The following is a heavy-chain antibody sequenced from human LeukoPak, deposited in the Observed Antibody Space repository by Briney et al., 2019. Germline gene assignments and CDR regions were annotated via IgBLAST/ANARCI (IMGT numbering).Heavy chain of an antibody. V-gene: IGHV3-7*01. J-gene: IGHJ6*03. CDR3: ARRFLEKSGAYYYYYYMDV. CDR1: GFTFSSYW. D-gene: IGHD3-3*01. Sequence: GGSLRLSCAASGFTFSSYWMSWVRQAPGKGLEWVANIKQDGSEKYYVDSVKGRFTISRDNAKNSLYLQMNSLRAEGTAVYYCARRFLEKSGAYYYYYYMDVWGKGTTVTVSS. CDR2: IKQDGSEK.